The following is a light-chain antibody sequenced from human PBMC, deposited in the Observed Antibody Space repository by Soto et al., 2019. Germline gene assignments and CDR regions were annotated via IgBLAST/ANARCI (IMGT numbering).Light chain of an antibody. CDR1: QRVSSSY. V-gene: IGKV3-20*01. CDR3: QQYDNWGT. J-gene: IGKJ3*01. CDR2: GAS. Sequence: EIVLTQSPGILSLSPGERATLSCRASQRVSSSYLAWYQQKPGQAPRLLMYGASSRATGTPDRFSGSGSGTDFTLTISRLEPEDLAVYYCQQYDNWGTFDPGTKVDIK.